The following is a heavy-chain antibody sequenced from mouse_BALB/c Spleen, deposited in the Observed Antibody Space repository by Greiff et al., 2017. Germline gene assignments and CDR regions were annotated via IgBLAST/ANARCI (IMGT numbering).Heavy chain of an antibody. V-gene: IGHV1-12*01. J-gene: IGHJ2*01. CDR1: GYTFTSYN. D-gene: IGHD1-1*01. CDR3: ARGDYGRGFDY. CDR2: IYPGNGDT. Sequence: QVQLQQPGAELVKPGASVKMSCKASGYTFTSYNMHWVKQTPGQGLEWIGAIYPGNGDTSYNQKFKGKATLTADKSSSTAYMQLSSLTSEDSAVYYCARGDYGRGFDYWGQGTTLTVSS.